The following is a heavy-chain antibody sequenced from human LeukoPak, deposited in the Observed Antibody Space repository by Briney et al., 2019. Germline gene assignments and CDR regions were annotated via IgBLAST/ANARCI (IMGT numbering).Heavy chain of an antibody. CDR3: AKAGSGSYYPQDY. D-gene: IGHD3-10*01. CDR2: ISGSGGST. V-gene: IGHV3-23*01. CDR1: GFTFSSYA. Sequence: GGSLRLSCAASGFTFSSYAMRWVRQAPGKGLEWVSAISGSGGSTYYADSVKGRFTISRDNSKNTLYLQMNSLRAEDTAVYYCAKAGSGSYYPQDYWGQGTLVTVSS. J-gene: IGHJ4*02.